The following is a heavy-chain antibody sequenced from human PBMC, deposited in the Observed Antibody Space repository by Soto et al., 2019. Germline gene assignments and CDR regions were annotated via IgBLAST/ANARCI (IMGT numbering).Heavy chain of an antibody. J-gene: IGHJ3*02. V-gene: IGHV4-38-2*01. Sequence: KPSETLSLTCAVSGYSISSGYYWGWIRQPPGKGLEWIGSIYHSGSTYYNPSLKSRVTISVDTSKNQFSLKLSSVTAADTAVYYCARGVPYYYDSSSCAFDIWGQGTMVTVSS. D-gene: IGHD3-22*01. CDR3: ARGVPYYYDSSSCAFDI. CDR1: GYSISSGYY. CDR2: IYHSGST.